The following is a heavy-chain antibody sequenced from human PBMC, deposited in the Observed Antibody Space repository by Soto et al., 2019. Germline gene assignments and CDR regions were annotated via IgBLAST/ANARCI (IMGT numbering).Heavy chain of an antibody. V-gene: IGHV3-48*02. CDR1: GFTFSVYS. D-gene: IGHD6-19*01. CDR2: ITSDTKTI. J-gene: IGHJ4*02. Sequence: HPGGSLRLSCAASGFTFSVYSMNWVRQAPGKGLEWFSYITSDTKTIKYADSVKGRFTISRDNAKNSVYLQMNSLRDEDTAVYYCARSVEGHFDYWGQGTVVTVSS. CDR3: ARSVEGHFDY.